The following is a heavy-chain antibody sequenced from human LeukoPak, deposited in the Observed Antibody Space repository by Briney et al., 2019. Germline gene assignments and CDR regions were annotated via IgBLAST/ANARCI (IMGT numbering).Heavy chain of an antibody. CDR1: GGSISSGGYY. Sequence: SETLSLTCTVSGGSISSGGYYWSWIRQHPGKGLERIGYIYYSGSTYYNPSLKSRVTISVDTSKNQFSLKLSSVTAADTAVYYCATSSVPYGMDVWGQGTTVTVSS. CDR3: ATSSVPYGMDV. J-gene: IGHJ6*02. CDR2: IYYSGST. V-gene: IGHV4-31*03.